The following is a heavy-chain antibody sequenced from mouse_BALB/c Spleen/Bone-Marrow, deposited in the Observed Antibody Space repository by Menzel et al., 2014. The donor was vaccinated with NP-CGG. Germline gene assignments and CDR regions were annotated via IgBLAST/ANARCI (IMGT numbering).Heavy chain of an antibody. CDR2: IRNKANGYTT. J-gene: IGHJ2*01. CDR1: GLTFTAYY. Sequence: EVKLVESGGGLVQPGGSLRLSCATSGLTFTAYYMSWVRQPPGKALEWLGFIRNKANGYTTEYSASVKGRFNISRDNSQSILYLQMNTLRAEDSATYYCAKDRATRATGYYFDYWGQGTTLTVSS. CDR3: AKDRATRATGYYFDY. V-gene: IGHV7-3*02. D-gene: IGHD3-1*01.